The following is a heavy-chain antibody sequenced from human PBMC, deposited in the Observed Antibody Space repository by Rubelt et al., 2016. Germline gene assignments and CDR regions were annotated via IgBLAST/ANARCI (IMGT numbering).Heavy chain of an antibody. V-gene: IGHV3-7*03. J-gene: IGHJ4*02. CDR3: ARGRYSSGWYPDNFDY. CDR1: GFTFGDFA. D-gene: IGHD6-19*01. Sequence: TASGFTFGDFAMTWFRQAPGKGLEWVANIRQDGSDKYYVDSMKGRFIISRDNAQNSLSLQMNSLGGEETAVYHCARGRYSSGWYPDNFDYWVLGTLVTVSS. CDR2: IRQDGSDK.